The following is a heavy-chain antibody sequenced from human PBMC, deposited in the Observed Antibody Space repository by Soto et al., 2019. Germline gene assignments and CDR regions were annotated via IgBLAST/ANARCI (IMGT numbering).Heavy chain of an antibody. CDR2: INSDGSST. CDR1: GFTFSSYW. Sequence: EVQLVESGGGLVQPGGSLRLSCAASGFTFSSYWMHWVRQAPGKGLVWVSRINSDGSSTSYADSVKGRFTISRDNAKNTLYLQMNSLRAEDTAVYYCARDSYMRVCSGGSCSLGEFDPWGQGTLVTVSS. V-gene: IGHV3-74*01. D-gene: IGHD2-15*01. CDR3: ARDSYMRVCSGGSCSLGEFDP. J-gene: IGHJ5*02.